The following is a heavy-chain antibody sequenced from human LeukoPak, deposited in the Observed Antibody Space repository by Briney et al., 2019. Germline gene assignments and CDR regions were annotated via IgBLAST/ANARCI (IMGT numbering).Heavy chain of an antibody. Sequence: GGSLRLSCAASGFTFSSYAMSWVRQAPGKGLEWVSAISGSGGSTYYADSVKGRFTISRDNSKNTLYLQMNSLRAEDTAVYCCAKDRSIAVAVADAFDIWGQGTMVTVSS. J-gene: IGHJ3*02. CDR1: GFTFSSYA. CDR2: ISGSGGST. V-gene: IGHV3-23*01. CDR3: AKDRSIAVAVADAFDI. D-gene: IGHD6-19*01.